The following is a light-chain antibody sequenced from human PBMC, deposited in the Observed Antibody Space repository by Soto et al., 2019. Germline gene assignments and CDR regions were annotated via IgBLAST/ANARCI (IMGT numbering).Light chain of an antibody. CDR3: GAWDDSLKGWV. J-gene: IGLJ3*02. V-gene: IGLV1-44*01. CDR2: RNN. CDR1: SSNIRIND. Sequence: QSVLTQPPSTSGTPGQRVTISCSGGSSNIRINDVNWYQQLPRTAPKLLIYRNNERPSGVSDRFSGSESGTSASLAISGLQSEDEADYYCGAWDDSLKGWVFGGGTKATVL.